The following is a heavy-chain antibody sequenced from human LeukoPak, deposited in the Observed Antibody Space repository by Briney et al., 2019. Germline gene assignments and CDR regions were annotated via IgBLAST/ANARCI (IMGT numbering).Heavy chain of an antibody. D-gene: IGHD6-19*01. Sequence: SETLSLTCTVSGGSISSYYWSWIRQPPGKGLEWIGYIYYSGSTNYNPSLKSRVTISVDTSKNQFSLKLSSVTAADTAVYYCARGRSGYSSGWYNVYYYMDVWGKGTTVTVSS. CDR2: IYYSGST. CDR1: GGSISSYY. CDR3: ARGRSGYSSGWYNVYYYMDV. V-gene: IGHV4-59*01. J-gene: IGHJ6*03.